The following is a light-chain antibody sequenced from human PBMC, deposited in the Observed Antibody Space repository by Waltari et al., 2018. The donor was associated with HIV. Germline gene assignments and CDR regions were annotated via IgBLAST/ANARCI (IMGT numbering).Light chain of an antibody. V-gene: IGKV1-39*01. CDR1: QSISSY. CDR3: QQSYSTPVG. CDR2: AAS. J-gene: IGKJ4*01. Sequence: DIQMTQSPSSLSASVGDRVTITCRASQSISSYLNGYQQKPGKAPKLLIYAASSLQSGVPSRFSGSGSGTDFTLTISSLQPEDFATYYCQQSYSTPVGFGGGTKVEIK.